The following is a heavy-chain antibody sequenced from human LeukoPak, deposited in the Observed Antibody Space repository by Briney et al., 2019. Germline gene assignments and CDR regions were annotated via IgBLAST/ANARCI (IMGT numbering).Heavy chain of an antibody. D-gene: IGHD3-22*01. J-gene: IGHJ5*02. Sequence: GASVKVSCKASGGTFSSYAISWVRQAPGQGLEWMGGIIPIFGTANYAQKFQGRVTITADESTSTAYMELSSLRSEDTAVYYCARGRDGSGYYIAGFDPWGQGTLVTVSS. CDR1: GGTFSSYA. CDR2: IIPIFGTA. CDR3: ARGRDGSGYYIAGFDP. V-gene: IGHV1-69*13.